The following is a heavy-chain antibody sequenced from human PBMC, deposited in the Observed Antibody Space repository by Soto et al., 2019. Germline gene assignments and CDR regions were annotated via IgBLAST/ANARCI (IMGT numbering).Heavy chain of an antibody. J-gene: IGHJ6*02. V-gene: IGHV3-74*01. CDR3: ARDLSGRADV. D-gene: IGHD3-10*01. Sequence: GGSLRLSCVGPEFTFSSYWMHWVRQVPGKGLVWVSRMNEDGSTTDYADSAKGRFTISRDNARNTLYLQMNSLRAEDTAVYYCARDLSGRADVWGQGTTVTVSS. CDR1: EFTFSSYW. CDR2: MNEDGSTT.